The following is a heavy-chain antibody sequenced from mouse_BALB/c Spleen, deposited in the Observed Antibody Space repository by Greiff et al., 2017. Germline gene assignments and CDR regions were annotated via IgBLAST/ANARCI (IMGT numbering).Heavy chain of an antibody. Sequence: QVQLQQPGAELVKPGASVKLSCKASGYTFTSYYMYWVKQRPGQGLEWIGGINPSNGGTNFNEKFKSKATLTVDESSSTAYMQLSSLTSEDSAVYYCTRKGPTGAMDYWGQGTSVTVSS. J-gene: IGHJ4*01. CDR3: TRKGPTGAMDY. CDR1: GYTFTSYY. CDR2: INPSNGGT. V-gene: IGHV1S81*02. D-gene: IGHD3-3*01.